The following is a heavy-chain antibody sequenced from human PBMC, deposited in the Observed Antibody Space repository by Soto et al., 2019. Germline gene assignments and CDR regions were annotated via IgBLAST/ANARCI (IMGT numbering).Heavy chain of an antibody. CDR3: ARRYCSSTSCYNWFDP. Sequence: SETLSLTCTVSGGSISSYYWSWIRQPPGKGLEWIGYIYYSGSTNYNPSLKSRVTISVDTSKDQFSLKLSSVTAADTAVYYCARRYCSSTSCYNWFDPWGQGTLVTVSS. V-gene: IGHV4-59*08. CDR2: IYYSGST. J-gene: IGHJ5*02. D-gene: IGHD2-2*01. CDR1: GGSISSYY.